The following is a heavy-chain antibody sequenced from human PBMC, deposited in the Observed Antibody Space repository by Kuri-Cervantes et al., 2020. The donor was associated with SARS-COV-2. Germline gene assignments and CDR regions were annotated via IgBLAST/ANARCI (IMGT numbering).Heavy chain of an antibody. CDR3: ARDRRYDILTGYSSYYYYYMDV. CDR1: GYTFNIYD. Sequence: ASVKVSCKASGYTFNIYDIHWVRQATGQGLEWMGWMNPNSGITGYAQKFQGRVTMTRDTSRSTAYMELSSLKSEDTAVYYCARDRRYDILTGYSSYYYYYMDVWGKGTTVTVSS. D-gene: IGHD3-9*01. V-gene: IGHV1-8*02. CDR2: MNPNSGIT. J-gene: IGHJ6*03.